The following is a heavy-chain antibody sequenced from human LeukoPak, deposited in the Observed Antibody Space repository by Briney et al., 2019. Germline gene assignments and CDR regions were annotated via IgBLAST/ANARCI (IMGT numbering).Heavy chain of an antibody. D-gene: IGHD3-22*01. Sequence: SQTLSLTCTVSGGSISSGSYYWSWIRQPAGKGLEWIGRIYTSGSTNYNPSLKSRVTISVDTSKNQFSLKLSSVTAADTAVYYCARTEVYYDSSGYSNWFDPWGQGTLVTVSS. CDR1: GGSISSGSYY. V-gene: IGHV4-61*02. CDR2: IYTSGST. CDR3: ARTEVYYDSSGYSNWFDP. J-gene: IGHJ5*02.